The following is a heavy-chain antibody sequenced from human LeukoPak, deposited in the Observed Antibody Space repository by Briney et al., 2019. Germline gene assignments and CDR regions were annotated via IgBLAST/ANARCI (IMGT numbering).Heavy chain of an antibody. CDR2: IIPIFGTA. V-gene: IGHV1-69*05. D-gene: IGHD2-21*02. J-gene: IGHJ4*02. CDR1: GGTFSSYA. Sequence: ASVKVSCKASGGTFSSYAISWVRQAPGQGLEWMGGIIPIFGTANYAQKFQGRVMITTDESTSTAYMELSSLRSEDTAVYYCARTKVETGPSPRYYFDYWGQGTLVTVSS. CDR3: ARTKVETGPSPRYYFDY.